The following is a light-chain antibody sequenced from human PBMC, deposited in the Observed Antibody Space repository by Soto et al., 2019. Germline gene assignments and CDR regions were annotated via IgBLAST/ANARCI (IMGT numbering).Light chain of an antibody. V-gene: IGKV1-39*01. CDR1: QSISSY. Sequence: DIQMTQSPSSLSASVGDRVTITCRASQSISSYLNWYQQKPGKAPKLLIYAAFSLQSGVPSRFSGSGSGTDFTLTISSLQPEDFATYYCQQSYSTLITFGQGTRLEI. CDR2: AAF. J-gene: IGKJ5*01. CDR3: QQSYSTLIT.